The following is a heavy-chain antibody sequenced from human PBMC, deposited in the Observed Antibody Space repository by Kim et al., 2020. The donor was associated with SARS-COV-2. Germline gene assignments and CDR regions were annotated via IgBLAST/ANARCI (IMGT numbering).Heavy chain of an antibody. Sequence: SETLSLTCTVSGGSISSYYWSWIRQPPGKGLEWIGYIYYSGSTNYNPSLKSRVTISVDTSKNQFSLKLSSVTAADTAVYYCARQRNEQWLGFFMDVWGQGTTVTVSS. D-gene: IGHD6-19*01. CDR1: GGSISSYY. J-gene: IGHJ6*02. CDR2: IYYSGST. CDR3: ARQRNEQWLGFFMDV. V-gene: IGHV4-59*08.